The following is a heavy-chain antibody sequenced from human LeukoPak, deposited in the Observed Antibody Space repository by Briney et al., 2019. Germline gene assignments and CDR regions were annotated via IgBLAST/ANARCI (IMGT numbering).Heavy chain of an antibody. D-gene: IGHD2-2*01. CDR3: ARVVGYCSSTSCYFDY. CDR1: GGSIGSNY. V-gene: IGHV4-34*01. J-gene: IGHJ4*02. CDR2: INHSGST. Sequence: PSETLSLTCTVSGGSIGSNYWSWIRQPPGKGLEWIGEINHSGSTNYNPSLKSRVTISVDTSKNQFSLKLSSVTAADTAVYYCARVVGYCSSTSCYFDYWGQGTLVTVSS.